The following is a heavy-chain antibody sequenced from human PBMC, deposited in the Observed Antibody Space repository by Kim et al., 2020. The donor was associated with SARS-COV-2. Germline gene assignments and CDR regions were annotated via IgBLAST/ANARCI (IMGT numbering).Heavy chain of an antibody. CDR2: ISSSGSTI. CDR1: GFTFSSYE. V-gene: IGHV3-48*03. D-gene: IGHD6-6*01. Sequence: GGSLRLSCAASGFTFSSYEMNWVRQAPGKGLEWVSYISSSGSTIYYADSVKGRFTISRDNAKNSLYLQMNSLRAEDTAVYYCARDPVQKRSIAARPEAFDIWGQGTMVTVSS. CDR3: ARDPVQKRSIAARPEAFDI. J-gene: IGHJ3*02.